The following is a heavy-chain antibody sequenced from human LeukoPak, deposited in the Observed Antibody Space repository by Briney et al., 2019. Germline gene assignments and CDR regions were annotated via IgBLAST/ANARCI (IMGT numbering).Heavy chain of an antibody. CDR2: ISGSGGST. V-gene: IGHV3-23*01. J-gene: IGHJ6*03. D-gene: IGHD3-10*01. CDR1: GFTFSTYA. Sequence: GGSLRLSCAASGFTFSTYAMSWVRQAPGKGLEWVSAISGSGGSTYYADSVKGRFTISRDNSKNTLYLQMNSLRAEDTAVYYCAKHPMGWFGEWDEYYYYYYMDVWGKGTTVTVSS. CDR3: AKHPMGWFGEWDEYYYYYYMDV.